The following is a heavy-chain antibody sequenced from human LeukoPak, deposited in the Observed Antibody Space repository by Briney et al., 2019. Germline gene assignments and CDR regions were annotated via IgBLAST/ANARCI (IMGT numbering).Heavy chain of an antibody. CDR2: IYHSGST. Sequence: PSETLSLTCTVSGGSISTYYWSWIRQPPGKGLEWIGSIYHSGSTYYNPSLKSRVTISVDTSKNQFSLKLSSVTAADTAVYYCARHDCSSTSCYLVTGTTFNYWGQGTLVTVSS. CDR1: GGSISTYY. V-gene: IGHV4-59*08. CDR3: ARHDCSSTSCYLVTGTTFNY. J-gene: IGHJ4*02. D-gene: IGHD2-2*01.